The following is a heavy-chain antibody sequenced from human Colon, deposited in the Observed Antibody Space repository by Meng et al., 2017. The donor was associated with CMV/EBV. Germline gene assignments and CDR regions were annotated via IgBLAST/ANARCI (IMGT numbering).Heavy chain of an antibody. Sequence: SETLSLTCTVSGGSIDNSDYYWGWIRQPPGKGLEWIASIHYSGTTWYNPYLKSPVTISVDTAKNQLSLKVSSVTAADTAVYYCARGGYCSSTSCYQGRANGYNWFDSWGQGTLVTVSS. J-gene: IGHJ5*01. D-gene: IGHD2-2*01. CDR2: IHYSGTT. CDR3: ARGGYCSSTSCYQGRANGYNWFDS. CDR1: GGSIDNSDYY. V-gene: IGHV4-39*07.